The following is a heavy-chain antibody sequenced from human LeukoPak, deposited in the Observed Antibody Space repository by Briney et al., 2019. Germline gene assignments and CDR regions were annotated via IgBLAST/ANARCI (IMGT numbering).Heavy chain of an antibody. V-gene: IGHV4-61*01. CDR1: GGSVSSGSYY. J-gene: IGHJ4*02. Sequence: PSETLSLTCTVSGGSVSSGSYYWSWIRQPPEKGLEWIGFVSSSGSTSYNPSLKSRVTISLDTSKNQFSLKLSSMTAADTAVYYCARVLLGATGTTSSVIIDYWGQGTLVTVSS. CDR3: ARVLLGATGTTSSVIIDY. CDR2: VSSSGST. D-gene: IGHD1-1*01.